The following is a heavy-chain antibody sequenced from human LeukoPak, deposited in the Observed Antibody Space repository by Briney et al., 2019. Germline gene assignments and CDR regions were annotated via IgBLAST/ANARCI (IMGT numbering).Heavy chain of an antibody. Sequence: PSETLSPTCTVSGGSISSYYWSWIRQPPGKGLEWIGYIYYSGSTNYNPSLKSRVTISVDTSKNQFSLKLSSVTAADTAVYYCASLPSNPPTGWFDPWGQGTLVTVSS. J-gene: IGHJ5*02. CDR3: ASLPSNPPTGWFDP. D-gene: IGHD4-11*01. CDR1: GGSISSYY. V-gene: IGHV4-59*01. CDR2: IYYSGST.